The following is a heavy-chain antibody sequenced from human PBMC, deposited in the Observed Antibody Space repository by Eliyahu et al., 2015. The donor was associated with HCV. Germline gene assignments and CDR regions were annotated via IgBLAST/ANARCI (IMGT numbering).Heavy chain of an antibody. Sequence: EVQLVESGGGLVQPGGSLKLSCAASGFTFXGSXMHWVRQASGKGLEWVGRIRSKANSYATAYAXSVKGRXTISRDDSKNTAYLQMNSLKTEDTAVYYCTRSAFKDVVVVAASPSVDVWGQGTTVTVSS. V-gene: IGHV3-73*01. J-gene: IGHJ6*02. CDR3: TRSAFKDVVVVAASPSVDV. D-gene: IGHD2-15*01. CDR1: GFTFXGSX. CDR2: IRSKANSYAT.